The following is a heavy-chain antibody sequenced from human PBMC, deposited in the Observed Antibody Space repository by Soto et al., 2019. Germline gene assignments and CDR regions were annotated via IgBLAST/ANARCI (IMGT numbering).Heavy chain of an antibody. CDR1: GFIFSSYE. D-gene: IGHD3-22*01. J-gene: IGHJ4*02. V-gene: IGHV3-48*03. CDR3: ARATYPDSSGYLLESFNY. Sequence: EVQLVESGGGLVQPGGSLRLSCAASGFIFSSYEMNWVRQAPGKGLEWVSYISATGNTIYYADSVKGRFTVSRDNAKNSMYLQMNSLRAEDTALYFCARATYPDSSGYLLESFNYWGQGTQVTVSS. CDR2: ISATGNTI.